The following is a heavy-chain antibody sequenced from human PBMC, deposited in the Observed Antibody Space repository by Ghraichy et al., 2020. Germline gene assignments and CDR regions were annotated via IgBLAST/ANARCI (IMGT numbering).Heavy chain of an antibody. D-gene: IGHD3-10*01. CDR3: ARAGSIALVQGVVRSGAFDI. V-gene: IGHV1-69*06. J-gene: IGHJ3*02. Sequence: SVKVSCEASGATFRRYGINWVRQAPGQGLEWMGGIIPIFGTTNYAQKFQGRLTITADKSTSTAYMELNSLTSEDTAVYYCARAGSIALVQGVVRSGAFDIWGQGTMVTVSS. CDR2: IIPIFGTT. CDR1: GATFRRYG.